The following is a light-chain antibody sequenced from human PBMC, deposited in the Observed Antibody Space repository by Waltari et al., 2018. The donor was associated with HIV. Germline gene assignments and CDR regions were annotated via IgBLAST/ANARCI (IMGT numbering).Light chain of an antibody. J-gene: IGLJ3*02. V-gene: IGLV8-61*01. CDR3: VLYMGGGIWV. CDR2: STN. CDR1: SGSVSTSYY. Sequence: QTVVTKEPSFSVSPGGTVTLTCGLSSGSVSTSYYPTWYQQTPGQAPRTLIYSTNNRSSGVPDRFSGSILGNKAALTITGAQADDESDYYCVLYMGGGIWVFGGGTKVTVL.